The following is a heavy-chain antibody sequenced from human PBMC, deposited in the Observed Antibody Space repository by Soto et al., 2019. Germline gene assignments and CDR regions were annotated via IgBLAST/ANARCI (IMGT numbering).Heavy chain of an antibody. CDR3: ARDMYTNYVNYFDL. CDR1: GFTFSSYW. J-gene: IGHJ5*02. Sequence: GGSLILSCAASGFTFSSYWMSWVRQAPGKGLEWVANIKQDGSEKYNVDSVKGRFTISRDNAKKSLYLQMNSLRAEDTALYYCARDMYTNYVNYFDLWGQGTLVTVSS. D-gene: IGHD3-16*01. CDR2: IKQDGSEK. V-gene: IGHV3-7*03.